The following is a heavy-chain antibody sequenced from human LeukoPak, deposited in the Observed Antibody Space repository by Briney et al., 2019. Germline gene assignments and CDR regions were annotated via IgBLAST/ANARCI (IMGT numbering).Heavy chain of an antibody. CDR1: GITLNSYR. Sequence: GGSLRLSCAASGITLNSYRMIWVRQAPGKGLEWVAKINVDGSVIHYVDSVKGRFTISRDNAKNSLYLQMNNLRVKDTALYYCATDYLAYWGQGTLVTVSS. CDR3: ATDYLAY. J-gene: IGHJ4*02. V-gene: IGHV3-7*01. CDR2: INVDGSVI.